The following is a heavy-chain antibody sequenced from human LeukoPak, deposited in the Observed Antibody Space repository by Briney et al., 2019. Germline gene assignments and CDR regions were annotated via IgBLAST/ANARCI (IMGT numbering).Heavy chain of an antibody. J-gene: IGHJ4*02. CDR1: GGSVSSSGYS. D-gene: IGHD3-10*01. CDR3: ARTYGSGSLIFDY. Sequence: SETLSLTCTVSGGSVSSSGYSGNWIRQPPGKGLEWIGYIYYSGSTNYNPSLKSRVTISVDTSKSQFSLKLSSVTAADTAVYYCARTYGSGSLIFDYWGQGTLVTVSS. V-gene: IGHV4-61*08. CDR2: IYYSGST.